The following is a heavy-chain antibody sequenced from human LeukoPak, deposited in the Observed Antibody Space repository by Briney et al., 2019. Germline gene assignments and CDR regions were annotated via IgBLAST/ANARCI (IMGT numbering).Heavy chain of an antibody. J-gene: IGHJ4*02. D-gene: IGHD5-24*01. Sequence: ASVKVSCKASGYTFTSYGISWVRQAPGQGLEWMGWMNPNSGNTGYAQKFQGRVTMTRNTSISTAYMELSSLRSEDTAVYYCARVLRRDGYTQGSWNYWGQGTLVTVSS. CDR3: ARVLRRDGYTQGSWNY. CDR1: GYTFTSYG. V-gene: IGHV1-8*02. CDR2: MNPNSGNT.